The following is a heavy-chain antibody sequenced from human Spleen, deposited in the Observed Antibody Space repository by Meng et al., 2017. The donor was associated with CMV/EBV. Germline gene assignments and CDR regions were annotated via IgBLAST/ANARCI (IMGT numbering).Heavy chain of an antibody. V-gene: IGHV4-30-4*08. D-gene: IGHD2-15*01. Sequence: RRQHSDHVLVTPSHPLSLTCTVSCGSISSSDYSWSWIRQPPGKGLEWIGYIYYSGSTYYNPSLKSRVTISVDTSKNQFSLKLSSVTAADTAVYYCARDGGYHRAAGPYWGQGTLVTVSS. CDR2: IYYSGST. CDR3: ARDGGYHRAAGPY. J-gene: IGHJ4*02. CDR1: CGSISSSDYS.